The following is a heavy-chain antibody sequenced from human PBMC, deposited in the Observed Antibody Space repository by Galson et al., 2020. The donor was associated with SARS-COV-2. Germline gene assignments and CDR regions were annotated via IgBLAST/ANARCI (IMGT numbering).Heavy chain of an antibody. CDR1: GFTFSSYA. CDR3: ATGLAPAGGGFDY. J-gene: IGHJ4*02. CDR2: ISGSGGST. Sequence: GESLKISCAASGFTFSSYAMSWVRQAPGTGLEWVSAISGSGGSTYYADSVKGRFTISRDNSKNTLYLQMNSLRAEDTAVYYCATGLAPAGGGFDYWGQGTLVTVSS. V-gene: IGHV3-23*01. D-gene: IGHD6-13*01.